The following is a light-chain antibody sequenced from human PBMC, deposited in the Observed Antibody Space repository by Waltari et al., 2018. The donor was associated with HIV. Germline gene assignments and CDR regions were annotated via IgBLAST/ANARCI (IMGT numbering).Light chain of an antibody. J-gene: IGLJ1*01. CDR2: DVS. V-gene: IGLV2-14*03. Sequence: QSALTQPASVSGSPGQSITISCTGTSSDGGGYNYVSWYQQHPGKAPKLMIYDVSNRPSGFSNRFSGSKSGNTASLTISGLQAEDEADYYCSSYTSSSIPYVFGTGTKVTVL. CDR1: SSDGGGYNY. CDR3: SSYTSSSIPYV.